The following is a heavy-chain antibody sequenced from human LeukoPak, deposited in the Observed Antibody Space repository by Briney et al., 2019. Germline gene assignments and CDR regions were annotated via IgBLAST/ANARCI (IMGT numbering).Heavy chain of an antibody. CDR3: ARSIAVAGMQVWFDP. D-gene: IGHD6-19*01. CDR1: GFTFYDYG. V-gene: IGHV3-20*04. J-gene: IGHJ5*02. CDR2: INWNGGST. Sequence: PGGSLRFSCAASGFTFYDYGMSWVRQAPGQGLEWVSGINWNGGSTGYADSVKGRFTISRDNAKNSLYLQMNSLRAEGTALYYCARSIAVAGMQVWFDPWGQGTLVTVSS.